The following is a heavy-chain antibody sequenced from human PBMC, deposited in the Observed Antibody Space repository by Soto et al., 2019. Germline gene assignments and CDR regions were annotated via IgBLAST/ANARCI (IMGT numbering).Heavy chain of an antibody. V-gene: IGHV4-30-4*01. CDR1: GGSISSGDYY. CDR3: ASGSYKTGDSGYDLIWGSYFDY. D-gene: IGHD5-12*01. Sequence: SETLSLTCTVSGGSISSGDYYWSWIRQPPGKGLEWIGYIYYSGSTYYNPSLKSRVTISVDTSKNQFSLKLSSVTAADTAVYYCASGSYKTGDSGYDLIWGSYFDYWGQGTLVTVSS. CDR2: IYYSGST. J-gene: IGHJ4*02.